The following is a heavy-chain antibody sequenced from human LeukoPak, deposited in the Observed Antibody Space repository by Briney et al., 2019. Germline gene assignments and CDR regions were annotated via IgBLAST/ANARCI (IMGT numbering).Heavy chain of an antibody. CDR1: GYTFTDYA. D-gene: IGHD3-22*01. Sequence: ASVKVSCKASGYTFTDYAIHWVRQAPGQSLEWMGWIIAGNGDTKYAHEFRGRVTITRDTSASTAYMELSSLRSEDMAVYYCARGTYYYDSSAAFDIWGQGTMVTVSS. J-gene: IGHJ3*02. CDR3: ARGTYYYDSSAAFDI. V-gene: IGHV1-3*03. CDR2: IIAGNGDT.